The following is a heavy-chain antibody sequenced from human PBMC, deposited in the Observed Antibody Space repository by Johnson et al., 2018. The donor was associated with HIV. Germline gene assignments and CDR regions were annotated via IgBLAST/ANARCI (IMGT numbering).Heavy chain of an antibody. V-gene: IGHV3-30*18. CDR1: GFSVNTNY. CDR3: AKDRVLGNQDDAFDM. CDR2: ISFDGSNR. J-gene: IGHJ3*02. Sequence: VQLVESGGGVVQPGRSLRLSCGASGFSVNTNYMNWVRQAPGKGLEWVAVISFDGSNRNYADSVKGRFTISRDNSKNTLYLQMNSLRAEDTAVYYCAKDRVLGNQDDAFDMWGQGTMVTVSS. D-gene: IGHD7-27*01.